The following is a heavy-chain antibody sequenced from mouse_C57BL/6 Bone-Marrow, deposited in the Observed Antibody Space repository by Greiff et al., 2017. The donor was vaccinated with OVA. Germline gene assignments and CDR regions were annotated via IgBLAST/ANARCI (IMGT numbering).Heavy chain of an antibody. CDR1: GFTFSDFY. CDR2: SRNKANDYTT. V-gene: IGHV7-1*01. Sequence: EVKLVESGGGLVQSGRSLRLSCATSGFTFSDFYMEWVRQAPGKGLEWIAASRNKANDYTTDYSASVKGRFIVSPASSQSILYLPMNALCAEDTAIYYCAREVDYYGAMDYWGQGTSVTVSS. D-gene: IGHD1-1*01. CDR3: AREVDYYGAMDY. J-gene: IGHJ4*01.